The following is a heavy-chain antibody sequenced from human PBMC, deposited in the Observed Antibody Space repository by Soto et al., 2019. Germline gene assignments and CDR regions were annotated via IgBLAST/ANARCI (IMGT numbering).Heavy chain of an antibody. CDR2: IYWDDVK. D-gene: IGHD3-10*01. V-gene: IGHV2-5*02. Sequence: QITLKESGPTLVKPTQTLTLTCTFSGFSLSTSGVGVGWIRQPPGKALEWLALIYWDDVKRYSPSLKSRLTITTDTSKNQGALTMTNMDPVDTATYYCALTYYGSGSYYTVRWVDPWGQGTLVTVSS. J-gene: IGHJ5*02. CDR1: GFSLSTSGVG. CDR3: ALTYYGSGSYYTVRWVDP.